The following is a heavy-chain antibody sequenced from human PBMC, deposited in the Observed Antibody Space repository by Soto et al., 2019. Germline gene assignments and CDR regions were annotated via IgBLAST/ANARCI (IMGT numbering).Heavy chain of an antibody. J-gene: IGHJ6*02. CDR3: AREPYDSSGYLSYYYYGMDV. CDR2: IYYSGST. CDR1: GGSISSGDYY. V-gene: IGHV4-30-4*01. D-gene: IGHD3-22*01. Sequence: QVQLQESGPGLVKPSQTLSLTCTVSGGSISSGDYYWSWIRQPPGKGLEWIGDIYYSGSTYYNPSLNNRVTISVDTSKNQFPLKLSSVTAADTAVYYCAREPYDSSGYLSYYYYGMDVWGQGTTVTVSS.